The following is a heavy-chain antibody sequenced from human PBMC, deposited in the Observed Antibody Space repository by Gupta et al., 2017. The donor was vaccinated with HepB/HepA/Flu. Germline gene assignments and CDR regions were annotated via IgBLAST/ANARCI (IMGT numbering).Heavy chain of an antibody. Sequence: EVPLLASGGALVQPGGSVRLSCAVSGLPFSSYAMSWVRQAPGKGLEWVSLITGSGISTYYAASVKGRFTISRDNSKNTLYLQMNSLRAEDTAVYYCAKDPARGSYVDYWGQGTLVTVSS. CDR2: ITGSGIST. V-gene: IGHV3-23*01. D-gene: IGHD1-26*01. CDR3: AKDPARGSYVDY. CDR1: GLPFSSYA. J-gene: IGHJ4*02.